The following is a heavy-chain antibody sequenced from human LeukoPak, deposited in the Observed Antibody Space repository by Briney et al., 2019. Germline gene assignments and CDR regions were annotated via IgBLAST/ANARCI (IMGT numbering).Heavy chain of an antibody. Sequence: SETLSLTCTVSGGSISSSGYYWGWIRQPPGKGLEWIGSIYYSGSTYYNPSLKSRVTISVDTSKNQFSLKLSSVTAADTAVYYCASPYSSSWWAFDYWGQGTLVTVSS. CDR1: GGSISSSGYY. CDR3: ASPYSSSWWAFDY. J-gene: IGHJ4*02. V-gene: IGHV4-39*01. D-gene: IGHD6-13*01. CDR2: IYYSGST.